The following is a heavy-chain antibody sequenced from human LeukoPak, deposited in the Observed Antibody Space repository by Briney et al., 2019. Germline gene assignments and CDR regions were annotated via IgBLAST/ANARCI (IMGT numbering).Heavy chain of an antibody. Sequence: GGSLRLSCEDSGFTFADYVLSGVRQAPGKGPQWVAGINWSGDNTFYADSVKDRFTISRDNTKKTLYLQMDNLRGDDTATYYCARDLISNWSNLGYWGQGTLVTVSS. D-gene: IGHD6-13*01. CDR2: INWSGDNT. CDR1: GFTFADYV. V-gene: IGHV3-20*04. CDR3: ARDLISNWSNLGY. J-gene: IGHJ4*02.